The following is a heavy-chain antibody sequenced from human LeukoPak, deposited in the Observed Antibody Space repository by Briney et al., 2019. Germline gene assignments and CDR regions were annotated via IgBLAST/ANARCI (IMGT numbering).Heavy chain of an antibody. CDR3: ARPGSNYVWFDAFDI. V-gene: IGHV3-30*04. J-gene: IGHJ3*02. CDR1: GFTFSSYA. D-gene: IGHD4-11*01. CDR2: ISYDGSNK. Sequence: PGRSLRLSCAASGFTFSSYAMHWVRQAPGKGLEWVAVISYDGSNKYYADSVKGRFTISRDNSKNTPYLQMNSLRAEDTAVYYCARPGSNYVWFDAFDIWGQGTMVTVSS.